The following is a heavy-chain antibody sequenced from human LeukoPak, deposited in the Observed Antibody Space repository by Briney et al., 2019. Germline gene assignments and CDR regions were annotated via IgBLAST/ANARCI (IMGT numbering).Heavy chain of an antibody. D-gene: IGHD3-3*01. J-gene: IGHJ4*02. Sequence: GASVKVSCKVSGYTLTELSMHWVRQAPGQGLEWMGWISAYNGNTNYAQKLQGRVTMTTDTSTSTAYMELRSLRSDDTAVYYCATDGIFGVVSNDYWGQGTLVTVSS. V-gene: IGHV1-18*01. CDR3: ATDGIFGVVSNDY. CDR1: GYTLTELS. CDR2: ISAYNGNT.